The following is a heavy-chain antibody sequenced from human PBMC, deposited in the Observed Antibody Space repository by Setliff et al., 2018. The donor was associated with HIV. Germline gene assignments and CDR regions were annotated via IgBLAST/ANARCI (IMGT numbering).Heavy chain of an antibody. CDR1: GGTISSGGYY. CDR2: IHYIGTT. J-gene: IGHJ6*03. Sequence: SETLSLTCTVSGGTISSGGYYWSWIRQHPGKGLEWIGYIHYIGTTNYNPSLKSRVTISVDTSKYHFSLKLSSVTAADTAVYYCARFYDISGYYSNYHYYMDVWGKGTAVTVSS. V-gene: IGHV4-61*03. CDR3: ARFYDISGYYSNYHYYMDV. D-gene: IGHD3-22*01.